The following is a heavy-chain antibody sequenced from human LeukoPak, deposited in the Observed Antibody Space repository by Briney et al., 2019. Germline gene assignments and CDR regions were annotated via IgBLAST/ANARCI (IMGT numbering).Heavy chain of an antibody. J-gene: IGHJ4*02. D-gene: IGHD1-14*01. V-gene: IGHV1-8*03. Sequence: ASVKVSCKASGYTFTSYDINWVRQATGQGLEWMGWMNPNSGNTGYAQKFQGRVTITRNTSISTAYMELSSLRSEDTAVYYCARSPDPRYKYERYYFDYWGQGTLVTVSS. CDR1: GYTFTSYD. CDR3: ARSPDPRYKYERYYFDY. CDR2: MNPNSGNT.